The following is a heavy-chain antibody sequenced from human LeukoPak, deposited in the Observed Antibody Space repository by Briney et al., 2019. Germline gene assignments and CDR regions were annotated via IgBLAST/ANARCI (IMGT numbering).Heavy chain of an antibody. J-gene: IGHJ6*03. CDR1: GGSISSYY. V-gene: IGHV4-34*01. D-gene: IGHD3-10*01. Sequence: SETLSLTCTVSGGSISSYYWSWIRQPPGKGLEWIGEINHSGSTNYNPSLKSRVTISVDTSKNQFSLKLSSVTAADTAVYYCARRSSVMVRGVIDYYYYYYMDVWGKGTTVTISS. CDR2: INHSGST. CDR3: ARRSSVMVRGVIDYYYYYYMDV.